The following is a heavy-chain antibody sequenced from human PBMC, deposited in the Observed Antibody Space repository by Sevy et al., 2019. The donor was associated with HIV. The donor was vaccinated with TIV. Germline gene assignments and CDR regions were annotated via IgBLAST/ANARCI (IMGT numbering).Heavy chain of an antibody. CDR1: GFPFSSFA. CDR2: ISGSGGNT. Sequence: GGSLRLSCAASGFPFSSFAMSWVRQAPGKGLEWVSVISGSGGNTYYADSMKGRFTMARDNSKNTVYLQINSLRVEDTAVYYCVKDKSAGVVDFDFWGQGSLVTVSS. D-gene: IGHD3-3*01. CDR3: VKDKSAGVVDFDF. J-gene: IGHJ4*02. V-gene: IGHV3-23*01.